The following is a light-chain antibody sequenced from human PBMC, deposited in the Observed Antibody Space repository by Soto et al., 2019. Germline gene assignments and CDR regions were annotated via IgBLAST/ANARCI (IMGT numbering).Light chain of an antibody. CDR2: GAS. Sequence: EIVLTQSPGTLSLSPGERATLSCRASQSVSSSSLAWYQQKRGQAPRLLIHGASNRATGIPDRFSGSGSGTDFTLTIGRLEPEDFAVYYCQQYGGSPRTFGQGTKVEGK. CDR3: QQYGGSPRT. J-gene: IGKJ1*01. V-gene: IGKV3-20*01. CDR1: QSVSSSS.